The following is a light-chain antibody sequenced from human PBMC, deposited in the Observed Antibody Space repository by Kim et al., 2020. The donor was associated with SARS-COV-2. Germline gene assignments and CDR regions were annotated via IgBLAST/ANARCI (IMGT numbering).Light chain of an antibody. V-gene: IGKV3-20*01. CDR2: GAS. Sequence: LSPGERATLSCRTSQSVSSSYLAWYQQKPGQPPRLLIYGASSRATGIPDRFSGSGSGTDFTLTISRLEPEDFAVYHCQQYGNSVTFGQGTKVEIK. CDR3: QQYGNSVT. J-gene: IGKJ1*01. CDR1: QSVSSSY.